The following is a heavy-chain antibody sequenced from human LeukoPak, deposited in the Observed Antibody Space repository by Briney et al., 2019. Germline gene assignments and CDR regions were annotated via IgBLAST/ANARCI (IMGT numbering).Heavy chain of an antibody. D-gene: IGHD3-22*01. Sequence: SVKVSCTASGGTFSSYAISWVRQAPGQGLEWMGGIIPIFGTANYAQKFQGRVTITADESTSTAYMELSSLRSEDTAVYYCARDPPTYYYDSSGYYGYWGQGTLVTVSS. CDR1: GGTFSSYA. CDR2: IIPIFGTA. V-gene: IGHV1-69*13. CDR3: ARDPPTYYYDSSGYYGY. J-gene: IGHJ4*02.